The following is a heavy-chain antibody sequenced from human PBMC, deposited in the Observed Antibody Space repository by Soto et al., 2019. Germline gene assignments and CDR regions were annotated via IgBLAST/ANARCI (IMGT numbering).Heavy chain of an antibody. CDR2: IGGSGSSA. CDR3: AKDAVAYNGEWDWFDL. Sequence: EVQLLESGGGLVQPGGSLRLSCAASGFTFKNFDVSWVRQAPGKGMEWGSGIGGSGSSANYADSVKGWFTVSKDDSKSTLYLQMSAMRVDDTPLYYCAKDAVAYNGEWDWFDLWGQGTLVTVFS. J-gene: IGHJ5*02. D-gene: IGHD3-10*01. CDR1: GFTFKNFD. V-gene: IGHV3-23*01.